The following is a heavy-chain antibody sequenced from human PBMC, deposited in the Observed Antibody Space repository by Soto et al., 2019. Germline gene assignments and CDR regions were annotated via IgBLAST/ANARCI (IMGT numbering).Heavy chain of an antibody. CDR3: ARVNDYVWGSPFDY. Sequence: SETLSLTCTVSGGSISSYYWSWIRQPPGKGLEWIGYIYYRGSTNYNPSLKSRVTISVDTSKNQFSLKLSSVTAADTAVYYCARVNDYVWGSPFDYWGQGTLVTVSS. CDR1: GGSISSYY. CDR2: IYYRGST. J-gene: IGHJ4*02. D-gene: IGHD3-16*01. V-gene: IGHV4-59*01.